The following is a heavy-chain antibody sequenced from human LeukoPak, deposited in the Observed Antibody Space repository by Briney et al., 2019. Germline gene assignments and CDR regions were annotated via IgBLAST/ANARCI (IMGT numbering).Heavy chain of an antibody. J-gene: IGHJ4*02. CDR3: ARDSRGYYDSSGYFDH. CDR1: GGSFSGYY. D-gene: IGHD3-22*01. V-gene: IGHV4-59*01. Sequence: KPSETLSLTCAVYGGSFSGYYWSWIRQPPGKGLEWIGYIYYSGTTKQNPSLKSRVTLSVDTSKNQLYLKLNSVTAADTAVYYCARDSRGYYDSSGYFDHWGQGTLVTVSS. CDR2: IYYSGTT.